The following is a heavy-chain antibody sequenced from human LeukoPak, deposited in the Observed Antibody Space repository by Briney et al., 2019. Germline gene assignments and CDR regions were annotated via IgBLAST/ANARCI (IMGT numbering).Heavy chain of an antibody. J-gene: IGHJ6*03. CDR3: ARDLAGYYYYYMDV. D-gene: IGHD6-19*01. CDR1: GFTFSSYS. V-gene: IGHV3-21*01. CDR2: INSSSGYI. Sequence: PGGSLRLSCAASGFTFSSYSMNWVRQAPGKGLEWVSSINSSSGYIYYADSVKGRFTISRDNAKNSLYLQMNSLRAEDTTVYYCARDLAGYYYYYMDVWGKGTTVTISS.